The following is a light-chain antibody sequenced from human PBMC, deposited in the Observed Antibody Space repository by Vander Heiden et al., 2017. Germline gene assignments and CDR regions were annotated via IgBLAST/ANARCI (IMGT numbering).Light chain of an antibody. CDR2: EVT. CDR3: SSYAGSNNLV. V-gene: IGLV2-8*01. J-gene: IGLJ2*01. Sequence: SALTQPPSASGPPGQSVTISCTGTSSDVGGYNYVSWYQQEPGKAPKLIISEVTKRPPGVPDRFSGSKSGNTASLTVAGLQAEDEADYYCSSYAGSNNLVFGGGTKLTVL. CDR1: SSDVGGYNY.